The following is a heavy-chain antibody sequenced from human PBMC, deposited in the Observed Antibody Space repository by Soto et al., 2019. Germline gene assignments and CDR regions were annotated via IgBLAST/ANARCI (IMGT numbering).Heavy chain of an antibody. CDR2: INSDGSST. V-gene: IGHV3-74*01. J-gene: IGHJ5*02. CDR3: ASSGSRREKWFDP. Sequence: GALRLSCAASGFTFSSYWMHWVRQAPGKGLVWVSRINSDGSSTSYADSVKGRFTISRDNAKNTLYLQMNSLRAEDTAVYYCASSGSRREKWFDPWGQGTLVTVS. D-gene: IGHD3-10*01. CDR1: GFTFSSYW.